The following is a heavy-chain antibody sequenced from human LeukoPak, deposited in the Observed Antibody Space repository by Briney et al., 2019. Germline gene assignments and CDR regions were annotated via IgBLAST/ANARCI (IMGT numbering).Heavy chain of an antibody. J-gene: IGHJ4*02. D-gene: IGHD3-22*01. CDR3: AGHHYYDSSGFDY. Sequence: ASVKVSCKAPGYTFTGYYMHWVRQAPGQGLEWMGWINPNSGGTNYAQKFQGRVTMTRDTSISTAYMELSRLRSDDTAVYYCAGHHYYDSSGFDYWGQGTLVTVSS. CDR1: GYTFTGYY. CDR2: INPNSGGT. V-gene: IGHV1-2*02.